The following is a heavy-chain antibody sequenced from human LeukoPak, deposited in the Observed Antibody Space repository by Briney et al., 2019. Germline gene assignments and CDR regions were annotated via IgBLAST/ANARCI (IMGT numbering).Heavy chain of an antibody. CDR3: ARESRFDFWSGYWYYYYYMDV. Sequence: SETLSLTCTVSGGSISSYYWSWIRQPAGKGLEWIGCIYTSGSTNYNPSLKSRVTMSVDTSKNQFSLKLSSVTAADTAVYYCARESRFDFWSGYWYYYYYMDVWGKGTTVTVSS. CDR1: GGSISSYY. D-gene: IGHD3-3*01. CDR2: IYTSGST. J-gene: IGHJ6*03. V-gene: IGHV4-4*07.